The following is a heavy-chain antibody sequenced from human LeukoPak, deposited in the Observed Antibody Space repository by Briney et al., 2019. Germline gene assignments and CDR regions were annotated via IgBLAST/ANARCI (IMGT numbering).Heavy chain of an antibody. CDR3: ARERVTMVRGVIVIYYGMDV. Sequence: SETLSLTCTVSGGSISSYYWSWIRQPAGKGLEWIGRIYTSGSTNYNPSLKSRVTMSVDTSKNQFSLKLSSVTAADTAVYYCARERVTMVRGVIVIYYGMDVWGQGTMVTVSS. D-gene: IGHD3-10*01. J-gene: IGHJ6*02. CDR2: IYTSGST. CDR1: GGSISSYY. V-gene: IGHV4-4*07.